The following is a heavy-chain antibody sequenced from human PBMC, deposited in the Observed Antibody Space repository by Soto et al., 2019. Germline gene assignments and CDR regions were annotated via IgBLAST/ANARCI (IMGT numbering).Heavy chain of an antibody. J-gene: IGHJ3*02. CDR2: ISDSGSSI. CDR1: GFAFSSYG. CDR3: AKSTGVLATTGGAFDI. V-gene: IGHV3-48*03. D-gene: IGHD5-12*01. Sequence: EVRLVESGGGLVSPGGSLRLSCAASGFAFSSYGLNWVRQAPGRGLEWISYISDSGSSIYYVDTVKGRFTASRDNAKNSVYLQMNSLRAEDTAVYYCAKSTGVLATTGGAFDIWGQGTVVTVSS.